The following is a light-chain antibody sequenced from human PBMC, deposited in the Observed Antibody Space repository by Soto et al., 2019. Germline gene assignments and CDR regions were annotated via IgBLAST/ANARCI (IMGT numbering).Light chain of an antibody. CDR3: QQYSNYPRT. V-gene: IGKV1-5*01. J-gene: IGKJ1*01. CDR1: HSISSS. CDR2: DTS. Sequence: DIQMTRSPSTLSASVGDRVTITCRASHSISSSLAWYQQKPGRAPNLLIYDTSILESGVPSRFSGSGSGTEFTLTISSLQPDDFATYYCQQYSNYPRTFGQGTKVDIK.